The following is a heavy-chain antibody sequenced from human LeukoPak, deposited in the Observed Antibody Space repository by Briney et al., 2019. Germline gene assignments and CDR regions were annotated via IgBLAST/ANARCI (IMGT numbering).Heavy chain of an antibody. CDR3: ARVPGIAAARWFDP. Sequence: SETLSLTCAVYGGSFSGYYWSWIRQPPGKGLEWIGEINHSGSTNYNPSLKSRVTISVDTSKNQFSLKLSSVTAADTAVYYCARVPGIAAARWFDPWGQGTLVTVSS. CDR1: GGSFSGYY. J-gene: IGHJ5*02. V-gene: IGHV4-34*01. CDR2: INHSGST. D-gene: IGHD6-13*01.